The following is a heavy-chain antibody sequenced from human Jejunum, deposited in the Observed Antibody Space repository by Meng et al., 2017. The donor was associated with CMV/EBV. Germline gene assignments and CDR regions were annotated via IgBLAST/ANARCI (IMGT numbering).Heavy chain of an antibody. V-gene: IGHV3-11*01. D-gene: IGHD6-13*01. J-gene: IGHJ4*02. CDR1: GFTFSDYY. CDR3: ARRGTSSSWDY. CDR2: ISTSGSTI. Sequence: CSASGFTFSDYYMSWIRQAPGKGLEWVSYISTSGSTIYYADSVKGRFTISRDNAKNSLYLKMNSLRAEDTAMYYCARRGTSSSWDYWGLGTLVTVSS.